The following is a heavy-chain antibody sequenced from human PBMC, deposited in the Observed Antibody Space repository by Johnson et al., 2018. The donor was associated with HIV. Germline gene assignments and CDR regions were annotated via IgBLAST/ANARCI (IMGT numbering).Heavy chain of an antibody. Sequence: EVQLVESGGGVVQPGGSLRLSCAASGFTFSNYGMHWVRQAPGKGLEWVSYISSSGSTIYYADSVKGRFTISRDNAKNSLYLQMNSLRAEDTAVYYCARTTIFGVVINDAFDIWGQGTMVTVSS. CDR2: ISSSGSTI. J-gene: IGHJ3*02. CDR1: GFTFSNYG. D-gene: IGHD3-3*01. V-gene: IGHV3-48*04. CDR3: ARTTIFGVVINDAFDI.